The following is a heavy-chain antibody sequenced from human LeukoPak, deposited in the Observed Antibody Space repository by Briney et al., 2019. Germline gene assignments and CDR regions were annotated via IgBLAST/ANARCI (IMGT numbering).Heavy chain of an antibody. D-gene: IGHD6-13*01. Sequence: GGSLRLSCAASGFTFSAFAMHWVRQAPGKGLEWVAVISYDGSKLYYTNSVQGRFTISRDNSKSTLYLQMNSLRAEDTAVYYCVRSTSSTSWYYFHYWGQGTLVTVSS. CDR1: GFTFSAFA. V-gene: IGHV3-30*03. J-gene: IGHJ4*02. CDR2: ISYDGSKL. CDR3: VRSTSSTSWYYFHY.